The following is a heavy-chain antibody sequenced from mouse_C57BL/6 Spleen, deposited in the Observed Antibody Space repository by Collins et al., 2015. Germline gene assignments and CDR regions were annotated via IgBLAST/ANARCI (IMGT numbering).Heavy chain of an antibody. J-gene: IGHJ2*01. V-gene: IGHV7-3*02. CDR2: IRNKANGYTT. D-gene: IGHD2-14*01. Sequence: EVKLVESGGGLVQPGGSLRLSCATSGFTFTDYYMSWVRQPPGKALEWLGFIRNKANGYTTEYSASVKGRFTISRDNSQSILYLQMNTLRAEDSATYYSARDRYEFDYWGQGTTLTVSS. CDR3: ARDRYEFDY. CDR1: GFTFTDYY.